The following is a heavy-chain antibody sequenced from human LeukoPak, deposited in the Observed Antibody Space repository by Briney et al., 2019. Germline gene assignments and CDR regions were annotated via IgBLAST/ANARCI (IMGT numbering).Heavy chain of an antibody. Sequence: ASVKVSCKASGYTFTGYYMHWVRQAPGQGLEWMGWINPNSGGTSYAQKFQGRVTMTRDTSTSTVYMELSSLRSEDTAVYYCARDGRRVGVYYDSSGYFRYWGQGTLVTVSS. CDR2: INPNSGGT. CDR1: GYTFTGYY. J-gene: IGHJ4*02. CDR3: ARDGRRVGVYYDSSGYFRY. D-gene: IGHD3-22*01. V-gene: IGHV1-2*02.